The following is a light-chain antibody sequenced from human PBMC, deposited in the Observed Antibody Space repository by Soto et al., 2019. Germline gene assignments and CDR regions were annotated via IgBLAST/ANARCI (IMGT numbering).Light chain of an antibody. CDR2: DAS. CDR3: QQYNNWPPLT. CDR1: QSVSSN. V-gene: IGKV3-15*01. J-gene: IGKJ4*01. Sequence: IVMTQSPATLSVSPGERATLSCRASQSVSSNLAWYQQKPGQAPRLLIYDASTRATAIPARFSGSGSGTEFTLTISSLQPEDFAVYYCQQYNNWPPLTFGGGTKVDIK.